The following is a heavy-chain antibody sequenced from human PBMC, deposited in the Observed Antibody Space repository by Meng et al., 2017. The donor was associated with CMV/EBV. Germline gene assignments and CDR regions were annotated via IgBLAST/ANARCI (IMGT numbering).Heavy chain of an antibody. Sequence: AASGFTFSSYAMSWVRQAPGKGREWVSAISGSGGSTYYADSVKGRFTISRDNSKNTLYLQMNSLRAEDTAVYYCAKDRAGTPSWFDPWGQGTLVTVSS. CDR1: GFTFSSYA. V-gene: IGHV3-23*01. CDR2: ISGSGGST. J-gene: IGHJ5*02. D-gene: IGHD1-1*01. CDR3: AKDRAGTPSWFDP.